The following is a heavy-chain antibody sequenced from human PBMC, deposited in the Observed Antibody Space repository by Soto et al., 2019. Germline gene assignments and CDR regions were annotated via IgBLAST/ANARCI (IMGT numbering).Heavy chain of an antibody. V-gene: IGHV1-58*02. CDR3: SAYHPHPAIGWQV. CDR1: GFDFGSFG. CDR2: IVVASGRT. J-gene: IGHJ6*02. Sequence: ASVKVSCKASGFDFGSFGIQFLRQTRGRGLEWIGWIVVASGRTNYARQFQGRVAFSRDISSTTAYMDLYDLKSDDTAVYFCSAYHPHPAIGWQVWGQGTMVTVSS.